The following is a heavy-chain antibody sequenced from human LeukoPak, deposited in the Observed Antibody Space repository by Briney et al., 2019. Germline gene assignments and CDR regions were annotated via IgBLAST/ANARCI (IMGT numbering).Heavy chain of an antibody. CDR2: IYHSGST. CDR1: GYSISSGYY. Sequence: PSETLSLTCAVSGYSISSGYYWGWIRQPPGKGLEWIGSIYHSGSTHYNPSLKSRVTISVDTSKNQFSLKLSSVTAADTAVYYCARLGYDFSYWGQGTLVTVSS. V-gene: IGHV4-38-2*01. D-gene: IGHD3-3*01. CDR3: ARLGYDFSY. J-gene: IGHJ4*02.